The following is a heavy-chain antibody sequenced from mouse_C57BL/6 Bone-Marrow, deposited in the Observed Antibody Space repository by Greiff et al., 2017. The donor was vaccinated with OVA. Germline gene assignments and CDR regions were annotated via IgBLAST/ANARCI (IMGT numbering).Heavy chain of an antibody. CDR3: AREVDYDESMDY. V-gene: IGHV1-15*01. Sequence: QVQLQQSGAELVRPGASVTLSCKASGYTFTDYEMHWVKQTPVHGLEWIGAIDPETGGTAYNQKFKGKAILTADKSSSTAYMELRSLTSEDSAVYYSAREVDYDESMDYWGQGTSVTVSS. D-gene: IGHD2-4*01. CDR1: GYTFTDYE. CDR2: IDPETGGT. J-gene: IGHJ4*01.